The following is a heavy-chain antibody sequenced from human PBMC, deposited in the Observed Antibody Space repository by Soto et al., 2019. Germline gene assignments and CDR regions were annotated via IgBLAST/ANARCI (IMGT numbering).Heavy chain of an antibody. J-gene: IGHJ6*02. CDR3: ARDRGYDAHDYYYNAMDV. Sequence: GGSLRLSCISSGFTFRTYIMNWVRQAPGKGLEWVSGIRGFSPYTFYAESVKGRFTISRDNAKNSLDLQMDSLRAEDTAVYYCARDRGYDAHDYYYNAMDVWGQGTTVTVSS. CDR2: IRGFSPYT. CDR1: GFTFRTYI. V-gene: IGHV3-21*01. D-gene: IGHD3-10*01.